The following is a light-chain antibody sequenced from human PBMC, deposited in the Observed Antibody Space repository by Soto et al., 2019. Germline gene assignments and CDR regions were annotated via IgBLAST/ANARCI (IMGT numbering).Light chain of an antibody. J-gene: IGKJ1*01. CDR2: GAS. CDR1: QSISSTH. V-gene: IGKV3-20*01. CDR3: QQYGSSPGT. Sequence: EIVFTQSPSTLSVSPGERATLSCRASQSISSTHLVWYQQKPGQAPSLLIFGASSRATGIPDRFSGSGSGTDFTLTISGLEPEDFAVYYCQQYGSSPGTFGQGTKVDIK.